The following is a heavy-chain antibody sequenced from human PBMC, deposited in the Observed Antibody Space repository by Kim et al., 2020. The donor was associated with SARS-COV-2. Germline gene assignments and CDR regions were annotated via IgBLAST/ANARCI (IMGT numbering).Heavy chain of an antibody. D-gene: IGHD6-13*01. Sequence: DSVKGRVTITRDTAKNALYLQKNSLRAEDTALYHCARVTSGSSWYNWFDPWGQGTLVTVSS. J-gene: IGHJ5*02. CDR3: ARVTSGSSWYNWFDP. V-gene: IGHV3-20*01.